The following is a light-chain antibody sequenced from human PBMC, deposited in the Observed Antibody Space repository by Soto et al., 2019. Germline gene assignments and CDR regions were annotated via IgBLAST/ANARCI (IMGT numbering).Light chain of an antibody. CDR3: SSLRSGDTTYV. V-gene: IGLV2-14*01. J-gene: IGLJ1*01. Sequence: QSALTQPASVSGSLGQSITVSCTGTSSDVGAYDYGSWYQQHPGKAPKLIIFEVSNRPSGISNRFSGSKSGNTATLIISGLQADDEADYYCSSLRSGDTTYVFGTGTKLTVL. CDR1: SSDVGAYDY. CDR2: EVS.